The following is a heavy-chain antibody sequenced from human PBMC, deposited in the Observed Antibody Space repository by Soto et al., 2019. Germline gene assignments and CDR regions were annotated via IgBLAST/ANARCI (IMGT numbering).Heavy chain of an antibody. CDR2: SRGNGET. J-gene: IGHJ4*02. CDR3: AKIGWAPVVADWEFDH. CDR1: GFTFSNYA. D-gene: IGHD2-15*01. V-gene: IGHV3-23*01. Sequence: GGSLRLSCATSGFTFSNYAMSWVRQAPGKELDWVSASRGNGETFYADSVRGRFTISRDNSKNTLYLQMNSLRAEDTAVYYCAKIGWAPVVADWEFDHWGQGTLVTVS.